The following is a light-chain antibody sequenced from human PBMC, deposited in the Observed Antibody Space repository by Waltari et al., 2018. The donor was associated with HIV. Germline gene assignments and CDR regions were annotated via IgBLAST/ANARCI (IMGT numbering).Light chain of an antibody. CDR1: GRDVGGYNL. Sequence: QSALIQPASVSGSTGQSLTISCTGTGRDVGGYNLVSWYQQHPGKAPKLMIYDVSNRPSGVSNRFSGSKSGNTASLTISGLQAEDEADYYCSSYTSSSTLVFGGGTKLTVL. V-gene: IGLV2-14*01. J-gene: IGLJ2*01. CDR3: SSYTSSSTLV. CDR2: DVS.